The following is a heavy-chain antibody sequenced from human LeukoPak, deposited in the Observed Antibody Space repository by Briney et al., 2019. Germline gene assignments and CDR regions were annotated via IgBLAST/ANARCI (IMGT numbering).Heavy chain of an antibody. V-gene: IGHV3-15*01. J-gene: IGHJ5*02. D-gene: IGHD2-8*01. CDR3: TTEALMVYAPGGFDP. CDR1: GFTFSNAW. CDR2: IKSKTDGGTT. Sequence: GGSLRLSCAASGFTFSNAWMSWVRQAPGKGLEWVGRIKSKTDGGTTDYAAPVKGRFTISRDDSKNTLYLQMNSLKTEDTAVYYCTTEALMVYAPGGFDPWGQGTLVTVSS.